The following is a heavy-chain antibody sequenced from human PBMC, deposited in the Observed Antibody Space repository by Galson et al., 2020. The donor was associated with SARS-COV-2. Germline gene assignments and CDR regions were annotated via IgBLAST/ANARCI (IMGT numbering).Heavy chain of an antibody. J-gene: IGHJ6*02. CDR2: IYYSGST. CDR3: ARLSRTVNTGDYYDGMDV. Sequence: SETLSLTCTVSGGSISSSSYYWGWIRQPPGKGLEWIGSIYYSGSTYYNPSLKSRVTISVDTSKNQFSRKLSSVTAADTAVYYCARLSRTVNTGDYYDGMDVWGQGTTVTVSS. CDR1: GGSISSSSYY. V-gene: IGHV4-39*01. D-gene: IGHD4-4*01.